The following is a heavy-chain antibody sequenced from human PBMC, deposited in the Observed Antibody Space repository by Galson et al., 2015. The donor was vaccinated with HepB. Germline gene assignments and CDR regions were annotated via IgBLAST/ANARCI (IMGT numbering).Heavy chain of an antibody. V-gene: IGHV1-69*13. CDR3: ARDNPSGYSDY. J-gene: IGHJ4*02. CDR2: IIPIFGTA. D-gene: IGHD6-25*01. CDR1: GGTFNTYA. Sequence: SVKVSCKASGGTFNTYAISWVRQAPGQGLEWMGGIIPIFGTANYAQKFQGRVTITADESTSTAYMELSSLRSDGTAIYYCARDNPSGYSDYWGQGTLVTVSS.